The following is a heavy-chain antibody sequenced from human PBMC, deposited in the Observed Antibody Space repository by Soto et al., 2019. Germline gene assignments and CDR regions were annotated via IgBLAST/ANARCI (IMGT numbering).Heavy chain of an antibody. CDR3: AISGYYSGSLDY. CDR1: RFTFSRYA. J-gene: IGHJ4*02. D-gene: IGHD3-10*01. Sequence: PGGSLRLSCSASRFTFSRYAMHWVRQAPGKGLECVARISCHGSNKYYADSVKGRFSISRDNSTNTLYLQMCSLRADDAAVDYCAISGYYSGSLDYWGQGTLVTVSS. V-gene: IGHV3-30-3*01. CDR2: ISCHGSNK.